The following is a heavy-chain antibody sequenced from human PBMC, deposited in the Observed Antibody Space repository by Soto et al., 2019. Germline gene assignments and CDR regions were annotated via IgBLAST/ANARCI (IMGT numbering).Heavy chain of an antibody. J-gene: IGHJ6*02. CDR3: ARDRDELVGIFPYYYGMDV. V-gene: IGHV3-23*01. CDR2: ISSSGRTT. D-gene: IGHD2-21*01. CDR1: GFTFSSYA. Sequence: EVQLLEFGGGLVQPGGSLRLSCAASGFTFSSYAMSWVRQAPGKGLEWVSAISSSGRTTYYADSVKGRFTISRDNAKNSLSQQMNSLRADDTAVYYCARDRDELVGIFPYYYGMDVWGQGTTVTVSS.